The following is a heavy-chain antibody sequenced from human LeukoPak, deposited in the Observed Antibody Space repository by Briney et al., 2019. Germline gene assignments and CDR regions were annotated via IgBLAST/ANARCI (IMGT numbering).Heavy chain of an antibody. J-gene: IGHJ6*03. CDR2: MNPNSGKT. CDR3: TRGPNYDILSVSGGATYYYYYYMDV. Sequence: ASVKVSCKASGYTFTSYDINWVRQATGQGREWMGWMNPNSGKTGYAQKFQGRVNMTRNTSISTAYMELSSLRYEDTAVYYCTRGPNYDILSVSGGATYYYYYYMDVWGKGTTVTVSS. CDR1: GYTFTSYD. V-gene: IGHV1-8*01. D-gene: IGHD3-9*01.